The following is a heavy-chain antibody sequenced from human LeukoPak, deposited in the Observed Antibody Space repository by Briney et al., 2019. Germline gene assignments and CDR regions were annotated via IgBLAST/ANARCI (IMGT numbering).Heavy chain of an antibody. J-gene: IGHJ4*02. CDR3: AKDTPLCYFDY. Sequence: GGSLRLSCAASGFAFSSYGMHWIRQAPGKGLEWVAFIRNDGSIIYNADSVKGRFTISRDNSKNTLYLQMNSLRADDTAVYYCAKDTPLCYFDYWGQGTLVTVSS. CDR1: GFAFSSYG. D-gene: IGHD3-16*01. V-gene: IGHV3-30*02. CDR2: IRNDGSII.